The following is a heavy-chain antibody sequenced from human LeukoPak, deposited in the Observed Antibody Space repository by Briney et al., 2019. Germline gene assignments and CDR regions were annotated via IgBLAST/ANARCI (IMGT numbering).Heavy chain of an antibody. V-gene: IGHV4-34*01. Sequence: SETLSLTCAVYGGSFSGYYWSWIRQPPGKGLEWIGEINHSGSTNYNPSLKSRVTISVDTSKNQFSLKLSSVTAADTAVYYCARERSFVRYFDYWGQGTLVTVSS. CDR2: INHSGST. J-gene: IGHJ4*02. CDR1: GGSFSGYY. CDR3: ARERSFVRYFDY. D-gene: IGHD6-6*01.